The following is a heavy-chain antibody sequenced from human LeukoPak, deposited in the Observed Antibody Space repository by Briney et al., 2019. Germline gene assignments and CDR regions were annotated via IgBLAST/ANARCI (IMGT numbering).Heavy chain of an antibody. D-gene: IGHD6-19*01. V-gene: IGHV3-48*04. CDR1: GFTFSSYW. CDR3: ARGHSSGWYNWFDP. Sequence: PGGSLRLSCAASGFTFSSYWMNWVRQAPGKGLEWVSYISSSGSTIYYADSVKGRFTISRDNAKNSLYLQMNSLRAEDTAVYYCARGHSSGWYNWFDPWGQGTLVTVSS. CDR2: ISSSGSTI. J-gene: IGHJ5*02.